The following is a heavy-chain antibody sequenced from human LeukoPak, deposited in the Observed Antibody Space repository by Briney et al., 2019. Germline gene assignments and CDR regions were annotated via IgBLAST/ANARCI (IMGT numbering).Heavy chain of an antibody. CDR3: ARLSRHSGTLFDD. V-gene: IGHV4-39*01. CDR2: IYYSGNT. Sequence: PSESLSLTCTVSGASIGTSNYYWGWIRQPPGKGLEWIGSIYYSGNTYYNPSLKSRVTIPVDMSKNQFSLKLSSVTAADTAVYYCARLSRHSGTLFDDWGQGTLVTVSS. CDR1: GASIGTSNYY. D-gene: IGHD1-26*01. J-gene: IGHJ4*02.